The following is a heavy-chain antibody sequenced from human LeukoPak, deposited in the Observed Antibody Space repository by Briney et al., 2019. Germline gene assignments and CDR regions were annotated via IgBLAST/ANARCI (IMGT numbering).Heavy chain of an antibody. V-gene: IGHV3-74*01. D-gene: IGHD3-22*01. Sequence: GGSLRLSCAASGFTFSSYWMHWVRQAPGKGLGWVSRINSYVSSTSYADSVKGRFTISRDNAKNTLYLQMNSLRAEDTAVYYCAREYYYDSSGYYLDAFDNWGQGTMVTVSS. J-gene: IGHJ3*02. CDR3: AREYYYDSSGYYLDAFDN. CDR2: INSYVSST. CDR1: GFTFSSYW.